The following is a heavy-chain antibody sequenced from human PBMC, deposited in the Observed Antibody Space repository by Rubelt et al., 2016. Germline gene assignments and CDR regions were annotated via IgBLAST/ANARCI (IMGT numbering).Heavy chain of an antibody. Sequence: EQVVESGGGVVQPGRSLRLSCAASGFTFSSYAMHWVRQAPGKGLEWVSYISSSGTNKYYADSVRGRFTISRDNAKNSLYLQMKSPRAEDTAVYYCVKPTRKYSSSSGGVDGWGQGTTVTVSS. D-gene: IGHD6-6*01. V-gene: IGHV3-48*03. J-gene: IGHJ6*02. CDR1: GFTFSSYA. CDR3: VKPTRKYSSSSGGVDG. CDR2: ISSSGTNK.